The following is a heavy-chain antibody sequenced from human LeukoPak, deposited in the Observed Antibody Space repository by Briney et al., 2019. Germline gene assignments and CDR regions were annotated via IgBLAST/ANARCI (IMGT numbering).Heavy chain of an antibody. D-gene: IGHD3-22*01. CDR2: ISYDGSNK. V-gene: IGHV3-30-3*01. CDR1: GFTFSSYA. CDR3: ARDVDSSGPKHRYFDY. J-gene: IGHJ4*02. Sequence: GGSLRLSCAASGFTFSSYAMHWVRQAPGKGPEWVAVISYDGSNKYYADSVKGRFTISRDNSKNTLYLQMNSLRAEDTAVYYCARDVDSSGPKHRYFDYWGQGTLVTVSS.